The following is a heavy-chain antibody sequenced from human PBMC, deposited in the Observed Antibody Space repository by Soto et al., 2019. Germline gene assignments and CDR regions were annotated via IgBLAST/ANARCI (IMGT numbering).Heavy chain of an antibody. CDR3: ARLEGREAAATKVPYYYYMDV. Sequence: GESLKISCKGSGYSFTSYWIGWVRQMPGKGLEWMGIIYPGDSDTRYSPSFQGQVTISADKSISTAYLQWSSLKASDTAMYYCARLEGREAAATKVPYYYYMDVWGKGTTVTVPS. J-gene: IGHJ6*03. V-gene: IGHV5-51*01. D-gene: IGHD6-13*01. CDR2: IYPGDSDT. CDR1: GYSFTSYW.